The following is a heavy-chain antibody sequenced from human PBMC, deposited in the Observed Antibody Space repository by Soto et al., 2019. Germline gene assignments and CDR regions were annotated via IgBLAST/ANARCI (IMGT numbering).Heavy chain of an antibody. CDR2: IYYSGST. J-gene: IGHJ3*02. V-gene: IGHV4-30-4*01. Sequence: QVQLQESGPGLVKPSQTLSLTCTVSGGSISSGDYYWSWIRQPPGKGLEWIGYIYYSGSTYYNPSLKSRVTISVDTSKNQFSLKLSSVTAADTAVYYCARDRKIGHYYDCSGYYWAAFDIWGQGTMVTVSS. CDR1: GGSISSGDYY. CDR3: ARDRKIGHYYDCSGYYWAAFDI. D-gene: IGHD3-22*01.